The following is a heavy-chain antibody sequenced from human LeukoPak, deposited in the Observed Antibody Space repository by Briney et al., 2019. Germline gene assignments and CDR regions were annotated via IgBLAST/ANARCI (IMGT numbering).Heavy chain of an antibody. CDR2: ISSSGSTI. Sequence: GGSLRLSCAASGFTFSDYYMSWIRQAPGKGLEWVSYISSSGSTIYCADSVKGRFTISRDNAKNSLYLQMNSLRAEDTAVYYCAIATAKIQGYYYGMDVWGQGTTVTVSS. CDR1: GFTFSDYY. CDR3: AIATAKIQGYYYGMDV. V-gene: IGHV3-11*01. J-gene: IGHJ6*02. D-gene: IGHD1-1*01.